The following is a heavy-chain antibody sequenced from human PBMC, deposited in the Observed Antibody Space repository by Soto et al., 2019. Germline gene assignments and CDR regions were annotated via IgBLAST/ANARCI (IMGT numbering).Heavy chain of an antibody. Sequence: PGESLKISCKGSGYSYTSYWIGWVRQMPGKGLEWMGIIYPGDSDTRYSPSFQGQVTISADKSISTAYLQWSSLKASDTAMYYCARAPRPYYDILTGVYYYYGMDVWGQGTTVTVSS. CDR1: GYSYTSYW. V-gene: IGHV5-51*01. D-gene: IGHD3-9*01. CDR3: ARAPRPYYDILTGVYYYYGMDV. J-gene: IGHJ6*02. CDR2: IYPGDSDT.